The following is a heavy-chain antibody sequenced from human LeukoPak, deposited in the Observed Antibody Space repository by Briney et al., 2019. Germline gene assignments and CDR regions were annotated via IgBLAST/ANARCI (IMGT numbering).Heavy chain of an antibody. Sequence: GESLRLSCAASGFILRSYAMHWVRQAPGKGLEWVALVSHDGSNEYYTDSVKGRFIISRDNSKNTVYLQMNRLREGDTAVYYCARARVTSTLKNSYYYVMDVWGEGTTVTVSS. D-gene: IGHD2-21*02. J-gene: IGHJ6*04. CDR2: VSHDGSNE. CDR3: ARARVTSTLKNSYYYVMDV. V-gene: IGHV3-30*03. CDR1: GFILRSYA.